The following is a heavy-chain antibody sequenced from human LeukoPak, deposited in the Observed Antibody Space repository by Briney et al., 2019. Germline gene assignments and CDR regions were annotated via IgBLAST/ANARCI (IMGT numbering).Heavy chain of an antibody. J-gene: IGHJ4*02. V-gene: IGHV3-23*01. CDR3: AKHYYDSSGYFYCFDY. D-gene: IGHD3-22*01. CDR1: GFAFSNSA. Sequence: GESLRLSCAATGFAFSNSAMTWVRQGPGKGLEWVSGISGIVSGTYYADSVKGRFTISRDNSKNTLYLQMNSLRAEDTAVYYCAKHYYDSSGYFYCFDYWGQGTLVTVSS. CDR2: ISGIVSGT.